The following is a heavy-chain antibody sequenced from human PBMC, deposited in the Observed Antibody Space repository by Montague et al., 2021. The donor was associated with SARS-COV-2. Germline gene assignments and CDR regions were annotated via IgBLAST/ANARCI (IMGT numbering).Heavy chain of an antibody. CDR1: GGSISSGGFS. CDR3: ARLKVAPNGGWNWFDP. CDR2: IFHTGTP. Sequence: TLSLTCSLSGGSISSGGFSWSWIRQPPGKGLEWIGHIFHTGTPHYSPSLKSRVTISIDRSKNQFSLNLDSVTAADTAVYYCARLKVAPNGGWNWFDPWGRGTLVTVSS. D-gene: IGHD6-19*01. J-gene: IGHJ5*02. V-gene: IGHV4-30-2*01.